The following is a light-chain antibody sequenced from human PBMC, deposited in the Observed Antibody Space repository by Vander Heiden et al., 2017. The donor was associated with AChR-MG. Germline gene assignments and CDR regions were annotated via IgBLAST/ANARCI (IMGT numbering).Light chain of an antibody. CDR2: AVS. J-gene: IGKJ3*01. CDR1: QSIRTS. CDR3: QQSDSAPYT. V-gene: IGKV1-39*01. Sequence: DIQMTQSPSSLSASVGDRVTITCRASQSIRTSLNWYQQKPGKAPNLLIYAVSSLHSGVPSRFSGSGSGTDFTLTISSLQPEDFATYYCQQSDSAPYTFGHGTKVDIK.